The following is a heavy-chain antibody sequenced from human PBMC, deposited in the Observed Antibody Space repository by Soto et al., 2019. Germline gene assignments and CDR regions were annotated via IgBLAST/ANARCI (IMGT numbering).Heavy chain of an antibody. CDR1: GFSLTSSGVG. CDR2: IYWDGDR. Sequence: QITLKESGPPLLEPTQTLTLTCSFSGFSLTSSGVGVGWLRQAPGKALECLGIIYWDGDRRYNPSLRQRLTITKDTSKNPVVLTMTYMEPVDTATYYCAHRAPYNSYWDVGWFDPWGQGTLVTVS. J-gene: IGHJ5*02. V-gene: IGHV2-5*02. CDR3: AHRAPYNSYWDVGWFDP. D-gene: IGHD1-20*01.